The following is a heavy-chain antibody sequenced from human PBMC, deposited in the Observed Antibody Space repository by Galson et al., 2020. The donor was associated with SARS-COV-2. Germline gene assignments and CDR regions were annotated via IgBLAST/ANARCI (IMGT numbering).Heavy chain of an antibody. CDR3: AKRLYSSSQSETRGMDV. J-gene: IGHJ6*02. V-gene: IGHV3-23*01. D-gene: IGHD6-13*01. CDR2: ISGSGDTT. CDR1: GFTFSSYA. Sequence: GESLKISCAASGFTFSSYAMNWVRQAPGEGLEWVSAISGSGDTTHYADSVKGRFTISRDNSKNTLYMQMNSVRAEDTAVYYCAKRLYSSSQSETRGMDVWGQGVTVTVSS.